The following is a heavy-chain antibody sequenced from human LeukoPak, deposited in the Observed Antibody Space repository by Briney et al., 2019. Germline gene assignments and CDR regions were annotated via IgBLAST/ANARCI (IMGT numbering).Heavy chain of an antibody. V-gene: IGHV4-34*01. CDR2: INHSGST. J-gene: IGHJ4*02. D-gene: IGHD3-10*01. Sequence: SETLSLTCTVYGGSFSGYCWSWIRQPPGKGLEWIGEINHSGSTNYNPSLKSRVTISVDTSKNQFSLKLSSVTAADTAEYYCASAVSYSWGELDYWGQGTLVTVSS. CDR3: ASAVSYSWGELDY. CDR1: GGSFSGYC.